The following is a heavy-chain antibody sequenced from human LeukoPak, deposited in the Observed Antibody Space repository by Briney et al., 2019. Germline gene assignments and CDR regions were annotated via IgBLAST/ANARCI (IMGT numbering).Heavy chain of an antibody. J-gene: IGHJ4*02. CDR2: IYYSGST. D-gene: IGHD3-10*01. V-gene: IGHV4-59*01. CDR1: RGSISSYY. CDR3: ASLNMVRGVKFDY. Sequence: PSETLSLTCTLSRGSISSYYWSWIRQPPGKGLEWIGYIYYSGSTNYNPSLKSRVTISVDTSKNQFSLKLSSVTAADTAVYYCASLNMVRGVKFDYWGQGTLVTVSS.